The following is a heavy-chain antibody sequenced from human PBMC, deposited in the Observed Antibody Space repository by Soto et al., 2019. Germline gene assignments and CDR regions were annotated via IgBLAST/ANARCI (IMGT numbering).Heavy chain of an antibody. V-gene: IGHV3-48*02. Sequence: GGSLRLSCAASGFTFSSYSMGWVRQASGKGLEWVSYISSSSSTIYYADSVRGRFTISRDNAKNSLYLQMNSLRDEDTAVYYCARDHPGNDAYDIWGQGTMVTVSS. J-gene: IGHJ3*02. CDR1: GFTFSSYS. CDR3: ARDHPGNDAYDI. CDR2: ISSSSSTI.